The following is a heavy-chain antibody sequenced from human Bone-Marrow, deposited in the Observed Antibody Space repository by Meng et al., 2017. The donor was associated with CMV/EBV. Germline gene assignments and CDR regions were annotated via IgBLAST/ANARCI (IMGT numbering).Heavy chain of an antibody. J-gene: IGHJ4*02. D-gene: IGHD2-2*01. CDR2: IKEDESEI. CDR3: ARAYRGARDY. V-gene: IGHV3-7*04. Sequence: ETLSLTCAASGFTFSTYVMHWVRQAPGKGLEWVASIKEDESEIYYLDLVKGRFTISRDNAKNSLYLQMDDLRAEDTAVYFCARAYRGARDYWGRGTLVTVSS. CDR1: GFTFSTYV.